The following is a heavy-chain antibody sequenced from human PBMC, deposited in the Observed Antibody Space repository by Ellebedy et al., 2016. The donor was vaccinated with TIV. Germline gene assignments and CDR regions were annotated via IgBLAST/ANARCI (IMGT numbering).Heavy chain of an antibody. CDR2: IYNSGST. CDR3: ARQGYYDSSGYYRPFDY. Sequence: MPSETLSLTCSVSGGSISSSSYYWGWIRQPPGKGLEWIGSIYNSGSTYYNPSLKSRGTISVDTFKNRFSLKLSSVTAADTAVYYCARQGYYDSSGYYRPFDYWGQGTLVTVSS. D-gene: IGHD3-22*01. CDR1: GGSISSSSYY. V-gene: IGHV4-39*01. J-gene: IGHJ4*02.